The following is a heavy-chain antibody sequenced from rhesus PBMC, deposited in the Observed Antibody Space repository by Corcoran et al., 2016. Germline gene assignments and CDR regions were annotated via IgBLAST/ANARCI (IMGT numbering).Heavy chain of an antibody. J-gene: IGHJ4*01. CDR1: GGSFSSYW. CDR2: INGKGGST. V-gene: IGHV4-80*01. D-gene: IGHD6-31*01. Sequence: QVQLQESGPGLVKPSETLSLTCAVSGGSFSSYWWRWIRQPPGQGLEWIGEINGKGGSTHYNPSLKSRVTISKDASKNQFSLKLSSVTAADTAVYYCARDGVAAAGTYYFDYWGQGVLVTVSS. CDR3: ARDGVAAAGTYYFDY.